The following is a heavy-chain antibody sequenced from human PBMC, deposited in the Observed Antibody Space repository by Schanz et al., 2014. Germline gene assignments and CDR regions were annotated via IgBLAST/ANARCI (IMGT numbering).Heavy chain of an antibody. CDR2: ISGTGGDDT. Sequence: EVHLLDSGGGLVQPGGSLRLSCAASGFTFSSYAMSWVRQAPGKGLEWVSSISGTGGDDTYYADSVKGRFTISRDNSKNTLFLQMNSLRVEDSAIYYCAKGRFGELSAFDIWGQGTMVTVSS. CDR1: GFTFSSYA. J-gene: IGHJ3*02. V-gene: IGHV3-23*01. D-gene: IGHD3-10*01. CDR3: AKGRFGELSAFDI.